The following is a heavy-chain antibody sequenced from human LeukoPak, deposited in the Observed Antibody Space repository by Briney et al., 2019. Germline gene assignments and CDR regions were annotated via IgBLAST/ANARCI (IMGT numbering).Heavy chain of an antibody. J-gene: IGHJ4*02. Sequence: SETPSLTCAVSGVPFSNYYWSWVRQSPRQGLEWIGEINHSGYTNYNPSLESRVTMSIDTSKNQFSLMLTSVTAADAGVYYCTRAVAGHPDWGQGTLVTVSS. CDR2: INHSGYT. CDR3: TRAVAGHPD. CDR1: GVPFSNYY. V-gene: IGHV4-34*01. D-gene: IGHD6-19*01.